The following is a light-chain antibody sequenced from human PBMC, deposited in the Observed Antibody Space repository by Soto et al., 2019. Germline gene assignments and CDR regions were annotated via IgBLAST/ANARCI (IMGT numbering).Light chain of an antibody. V-gene: IGLV2-14*01. CDR2: DVS. CDR1: SSDVGAYNS. Sequence: QSALTQPASVSGSPGQSITISCTGTSSDVGAYNSVAWYQHNPGKAPKLMIYDVSNRPSGVSSRFSGSKSANTASLSISGLQAADEADYYCSSYTSSSTLVFGTGTKVTV. CDR3: SSYTSSSTLV. J-gene: IGLJ1*01.